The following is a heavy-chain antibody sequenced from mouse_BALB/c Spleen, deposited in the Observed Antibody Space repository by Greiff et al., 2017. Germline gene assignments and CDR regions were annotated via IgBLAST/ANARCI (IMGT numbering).Heavy chain of an antibody. V-gene: IGHV5-6-5*01. J-gene: IGHJ1*01. Sequence: EVQGVESGGGLVKPGGSLKLSCAASGFTFSSYAMSWVRQTPEKRLEWVASISSGGSTYYPDSVKGRFTISRDNARNILYLQMSSLRSEDTAMYYCARGGGYYGSSPYWYFDVWGAGTTVTVSS. CDR1: GFTFSSYA. D-gene: IGHD1-1*01. CDR3: ARGGGYYGSSPYWYFDV. CDR2: ISSGGST.